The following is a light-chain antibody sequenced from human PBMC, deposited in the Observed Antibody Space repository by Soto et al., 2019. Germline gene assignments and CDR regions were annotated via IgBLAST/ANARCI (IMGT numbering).Light chain of an antibody. V-gene: IGLV1-40*01. CDR1: GSNLGTGFD. J-gene: IGLJ3*02. CDR2: GTS. CDR3: SSYADFRRVL. Sequence: QSVLTQPPSVSGAPGQRVTIACTGNGSNLGTGFDVHWYRQFPGRAPKLLLSGTSHRPSGVPDRFSGSKSGSTASLTVSGLQPDDEGDYYCSSYADFRRVLFGGGTKLTVL.